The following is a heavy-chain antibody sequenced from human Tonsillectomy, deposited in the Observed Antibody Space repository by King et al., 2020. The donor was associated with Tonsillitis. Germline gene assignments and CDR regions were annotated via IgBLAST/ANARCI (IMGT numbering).Heavy chain of an antibody. CDR2: ISYDGSNK. Sequence: VQLVESGGGVVQPGRSLRLSCAASGFTFSSYGMHWVRQAPGKGLEWVAVISYDGSNKYYADSVKGRFTISRDNSKNTLSLQMNSLRPEETAVYNCAKGIWKLPRYPLLNEALDIWGQGTMVTVSS. D-gene: IGHD2-15*01. CDR1: GFTFSSYG. J-gene: IGHJ3*02. V-gene: IGHV3-30*18. CDR3: AKGIWKLPRYPLLNEALDI.